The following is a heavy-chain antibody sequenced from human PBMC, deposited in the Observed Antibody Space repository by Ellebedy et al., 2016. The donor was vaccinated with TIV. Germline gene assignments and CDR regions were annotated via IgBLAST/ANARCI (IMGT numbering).Heavy chain of an antibody. CDR3: AGGSVVTGADS. D-gene: IGHD2-21*02. CDR2: INQDGRAN. CDR1: GFTFRNYW. Sequence: GESLKISCAGSGFTFRNYWMNWVRPAPGKGLELVANINQDGRANNYVDSVKGRFANYSDNDKNSLYLQRNSLRGEDTAVYYCAGGSVVTGADSWGQGTLVTVSS. V-gene: IGHV3-7*03. J-gene: IGHJ4*02.